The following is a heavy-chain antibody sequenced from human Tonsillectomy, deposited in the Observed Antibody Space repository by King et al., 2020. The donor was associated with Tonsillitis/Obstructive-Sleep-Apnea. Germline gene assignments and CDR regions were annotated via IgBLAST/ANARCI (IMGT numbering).Heavy chain of an antibody. CDR2: INSDGSST. CDR3: ARERSNAYYDVRSGYSTPWFDP. CDR1: GFTFSSYW. D-gene: IGHD3-3*01. V-gene: IGHV3-74*01. Sequence: VQLVESGGGLVQPGGSLRLSCAASGFTFSSYWMHWVRQAPGKGLVWVSRINSDGSSTSYADSVKGRFTISRDNAKNTLYLQMNSLRAEDKAVYYCARERSNAYYDVRSGYSTPWFDPWGQGTLVTVSS. J-gene: IGHJ5*02.